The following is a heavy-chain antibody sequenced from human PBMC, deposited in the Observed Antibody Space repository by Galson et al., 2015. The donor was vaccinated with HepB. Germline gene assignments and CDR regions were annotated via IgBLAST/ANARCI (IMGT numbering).Heavy chain of an antibody. V-gene: IGHV3-21*01. D-gene: IGHD3-22*01. Sequence: SLRLSCAASGFTFSSYSMNWVRQAPGKGLEWVSSISSSSSYIYYADSVKGRFTISRDNAKNSLYLQMNSLRAEDTAVYYCARDLGDSSGYYYWVRDFDYWGQGTLVTVSS. CDR2: ISSSSSYI. CDR1: GFTFSSYS. CDR3: ARDLGDSSGYYYWVRDFDY. J-gene: IGHJ4*02.